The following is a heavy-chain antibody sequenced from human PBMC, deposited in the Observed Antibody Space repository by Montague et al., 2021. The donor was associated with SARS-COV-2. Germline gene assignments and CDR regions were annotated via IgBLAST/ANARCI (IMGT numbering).Heavy chain of an antibody. CDR1: GGSISSYN. J-gene: IGHJ5*02. CDR2: IYYSGST. D-gene: IGHD2-15*01. CDR3: ARRSLGYCSGGSCYSAFDP. V-gene: IGHV4-59*01. Sequence: SETLSLTCTVSGGSISSYNWSWIRQPPGKGLEWIGYIYYSGSTNXNPSLKSRVTISVDTSKNQFSLKLSSVTAADTAVYYCARRSLGYCSGGSCYSAFDPWGRGTLVTVSS.